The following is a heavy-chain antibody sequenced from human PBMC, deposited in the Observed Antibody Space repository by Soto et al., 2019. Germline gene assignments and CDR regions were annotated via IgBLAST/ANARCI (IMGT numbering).Heavy chain of an antibody. CDR3: ASGKWSLGY. CDR2: ISNSDYTT. CDR1: GITLSDNY. D-gene: IGHD2-8*01. J-gene: IGHJ4*02. Sequence: QVHLVASGGGLVKPGGSLRLSCVASGITLSDNYMTWIRQAPGKGLEWLSYISNSDYTTYYADSVKGRFTISRDNAKNSLYLQLNGLRVEDTAVYYCASGKWSLGYWGQGILVTVSS. V-gene: IGHV3-11*01.